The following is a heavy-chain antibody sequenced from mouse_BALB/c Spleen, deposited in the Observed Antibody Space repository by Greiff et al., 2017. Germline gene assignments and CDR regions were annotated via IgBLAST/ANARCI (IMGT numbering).Heavy chain of an antibody. D-gene: IGHD2-3*01. Sequence: EVKVVESGGGLVQPGGSRKLSCAASGFTFSSFGMHWVRQAPEKGLEWVAYISSGSSTIYYADTVKGRFTISRDNPKNTLFLQMTSLRSEDTAMYYCARGWLLRNFDVWGAGTTVTVSS. J-gene: IGHJ1*01. V-gene: IGHV5-17*02. CDR3: ARGWLLRNFDV. CDR1: GFTFSSFG. CDR2: ISSGSSTI.